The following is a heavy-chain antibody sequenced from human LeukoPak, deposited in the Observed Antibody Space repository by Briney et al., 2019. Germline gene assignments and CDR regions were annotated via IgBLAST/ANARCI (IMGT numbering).Heavy chain of an antibody. Sequence: PGGSLRLSCAASGFTFSNYWMYWVRQPPGEGLVWVSHIRSDGSGTTYADSVKGRFTISRDNAKNTLYLQMNSLRAEDTAIYYCAKDLIAYSYGYAGRSNFDYWGQGTLVTVSS. D-gene: IGHD5-18*01. CDR3: AKDLIAYSYGYAGRSNFDY. CDR2: IRSDGSGT. J-gene: IGHJ4*02. CDR1: GFTFSNYW. V-gene: IGHV3-74*01.